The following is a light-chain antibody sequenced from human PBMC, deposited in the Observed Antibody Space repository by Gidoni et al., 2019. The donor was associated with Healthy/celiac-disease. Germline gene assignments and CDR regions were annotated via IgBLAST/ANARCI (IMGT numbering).Light chain of an antibody. CDR1: SRNVGSYNL. V-gene: IGLV2-23*01. CDR2: EGS. Sequence: SAVTQPASVSGSPGQSITISSTATSRNVGSYNLVSWYQQHPGKAPKLMIYEGSKRPSRVSNRFSGSKSGNTASLTISGLQAADEADYYCCSYAGSSTLGVFGGGTKLTVL. CDR3: CSYAGSSTLGV. J-gene: IGLJ3*02.